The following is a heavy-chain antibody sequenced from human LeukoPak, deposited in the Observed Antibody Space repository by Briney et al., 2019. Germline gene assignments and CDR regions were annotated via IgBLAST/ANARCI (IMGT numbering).Heavy chain of an antibody. CDR1: GYTFTGYY. V-gene: IGHV1-2*02. CDR2: INPNSGGT. Sequence: ASVKVSCKASGYTFTGYYMHWVRQAPGQGLEWMGWINPNSGGTNYAQKFQGRVTMTRNTSISTAYMELSSLRSEDTAVYYCARGLRIAAAGSLRPTWGYWGQGTLVTVSS. J-gene: IGHJ4*02. CDR3: ARGLRIAAAGSLRPTWGY. D-gene: IGHD6-13*01.